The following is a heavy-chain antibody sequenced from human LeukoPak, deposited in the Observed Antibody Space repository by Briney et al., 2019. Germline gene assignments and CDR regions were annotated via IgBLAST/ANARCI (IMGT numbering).Heavy chain of an antibody. D-gene: IGHD1-26*01. V-gene: IGHV1-3*04. CDR2: INSANGNT. Sequence: ASVKVSCKASGYTFANYVMHWVRQAPGQSLEWMGWINSANGNTKYSQKFQGRVTITRDTSASTAYMELSSLRSEDTAVYYCARDGRFIVADYYYGMDVWGQGTTVTVSS. J-gene: IGHJ6*02. CDR3: ARDGRFIVADYYYGMDV. CDR1: GYTFANYV.